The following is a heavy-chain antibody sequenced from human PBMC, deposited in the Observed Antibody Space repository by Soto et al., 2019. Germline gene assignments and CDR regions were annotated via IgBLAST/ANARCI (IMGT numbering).Heavy chain of an antibody. D-gene: IGHD3-22*01. J-gene: IGHJ3*02. CDR2: IYSGGST. Sequence: GGSLRLSCAASGFTVSSNYMSWVRQAPGKGLEWVSVIYSGGSTYYADSVKGRFTISRDNSKNTLYLQMNSLRAEDTAVYYFASSSITMIVVGTDAFDIWGQGTMVTVSS. CDR3: ASSSITMIVVGTDAFDI. V-gene: IGHV3-53*01. CDR1: GFTVSSNY.